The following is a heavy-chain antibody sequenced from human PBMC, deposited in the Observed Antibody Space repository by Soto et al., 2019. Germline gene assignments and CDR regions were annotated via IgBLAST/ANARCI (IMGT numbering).Heavy chain of an antibody. CDR3: ANGRYSSPPGMDV. V-gene: IGHV3-30*18. D-gene: IGHD2-15*01. Sequence: GGSLRLSCAASGFIFRTYGMHWVRQAPGKGLEWVALILDDGSSEYYADSVKGRFTISRDNSKNMLYLQMNSLRVEDTAMYYCANGRYSSPPGMDVWGQGTTVTVSS. J-gene: IGHJ6*02. CDR2: ILDDGSSE. CDR1: GFIFRTYG.